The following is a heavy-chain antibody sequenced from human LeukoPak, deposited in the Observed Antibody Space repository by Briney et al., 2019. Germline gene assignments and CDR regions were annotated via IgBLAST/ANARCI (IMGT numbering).Heavy chain of an antibody. CDR2: IYYSGST. D-gene: IGHD1-26*01. J-gene: IGHJ5*02. CDR3: ARTLGHVGIGNWLDP. V-gene: IGHV4-59*08. CDR1: GGSISSYY. Sequence: KPSETLSLTCTVSGGSISSYYWSWIRQPPGKGLEWIGYIYYSGSTNYNPSLKSRVTISVDTSKNQFSLKLSSVTAADTAVYYCARTLGHVGIGNWLDPWGQGTLVTVSS.